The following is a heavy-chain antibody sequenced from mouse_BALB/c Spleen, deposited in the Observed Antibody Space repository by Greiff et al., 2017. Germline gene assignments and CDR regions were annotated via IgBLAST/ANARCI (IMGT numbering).Heavy chain of an antibody. CDR2: ISYSGST. CDR1: GYSITSDYA. Sequence: DVQLQESGPGLVKPSQSLSLTCTVTGYSITSDYAWNWIRQFPGNKLEWMGYISYSGSTSYNPSLKSRISITRDTSKNQFFLQLNSVTTEDTATYYCARSGITTWFAYWGQGTLVTVSA. CDR3: ARSGITTWFAY. D-gene: IGHD2-4*01. V-gene: IGHV3-2*02. J-gene: IGHJ3*01.